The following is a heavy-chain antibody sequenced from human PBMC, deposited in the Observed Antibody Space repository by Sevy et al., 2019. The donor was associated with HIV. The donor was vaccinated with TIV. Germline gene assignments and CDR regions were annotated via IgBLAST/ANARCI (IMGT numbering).Heavy chain of an antibody. CDR1: GGTFSSYA. J-gene: IGHJ6*02. Sequence: ASVKVSCKASGGTFSSYAISWVRQAPGQGLEWMGGIIPIFGTANYAQKFQGRVTITADESTSTAYMELSSLRSEDTAVYYCAREPLYCSSTSCYYYYGMDVWGQRTTVTVSS. V-gene: IGHV1-69*13. CDR3: AREPLYCSSTSCYYYYGMDV. D-gene: IGHD2-2*01. CDR2: IIPIFGTA.